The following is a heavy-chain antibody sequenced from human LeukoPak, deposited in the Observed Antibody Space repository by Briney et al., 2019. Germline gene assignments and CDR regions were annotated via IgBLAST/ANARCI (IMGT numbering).Heavy chain of an antibody. D-gene: IGHD2-8*01. V-gene: IGHV4-34*01. Sequence: SETRSLTCSVYGGSFSGFYWNWIRQPPGKGLEWIGEINHSGSTHYSPSLKSRLSISVDPSKNQFSLKLSSVTAADTAVYYCARGGGYCTNNVCPPWFDPWGQGALVTVSS. CDR3: ARGGGYCTNNVCPPWFDP. CDR1: GGSFSGFY. J-gene: IGHJ5*02. CDR2: INHSGST.